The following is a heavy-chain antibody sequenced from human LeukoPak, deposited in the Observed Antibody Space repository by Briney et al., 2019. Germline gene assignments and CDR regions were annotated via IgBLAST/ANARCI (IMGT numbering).Heavy chain of an antibody. CDR3: ARVEELLDPFDY. V-gene: IGHV1-18*01. J-gene: IGHJ4*02. CDR2: ISAYNGNT. Sequence: ASVKVSITASGYTFTSYGISWVRQAPGQGLEWMGWISAYNGNTNYAQKLQGRVTMTTDTSTSTAYMELRSLRSDDTAVYYCARVEELLDPFDYWGQGTLVTVSS. CDR1: GYTFTSYG. D-gene: IGHD1-26*01.